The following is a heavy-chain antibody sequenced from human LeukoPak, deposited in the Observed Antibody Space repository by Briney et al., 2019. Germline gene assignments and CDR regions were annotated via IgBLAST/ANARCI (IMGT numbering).Heavy chain of an antibody. Sequence: RASVKVSCKASGYTFTSYGISWVRQAPGQGLEWMGWISAYNGNTNYAQKLQGRVTMTTDTSTSTAYMELRSPRSDDTAVYYCARDGGVVVTATSFDYWGQGTLVTVSS. CDR1: GYTFTSYG. J-gene: IGHJ4*02. CDR2: ISAYNGNT. V-gene: IGHV1-18*01. D-gene: IGHD2-21*02. CDR3: ARDGGVVVTATSFDY.